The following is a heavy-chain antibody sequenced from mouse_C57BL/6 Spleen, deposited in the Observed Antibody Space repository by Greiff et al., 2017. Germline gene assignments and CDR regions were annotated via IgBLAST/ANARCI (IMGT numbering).Heavy chain of an antibody. V-gene: IGHV5-12*01. CDR2: ISNGGGST. CDR3: AREFHWYFDV. CDR1: GFTFSDYY. Sequence: EVMLVESGGGLVQPGGSLKLSCAASGFTFSDYYMYWVRQTPEKRLEWVAYISNGGGSTYYPDTVKGRFTISRDNAQNTLYLQMSRLKSEDTARYYGAREFHWYFDVWGTGTTVTVSS. J-gene: IGHJ1*03.